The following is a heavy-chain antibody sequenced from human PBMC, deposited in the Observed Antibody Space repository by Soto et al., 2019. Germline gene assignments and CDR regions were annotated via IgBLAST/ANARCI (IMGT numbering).Heavy chain of an antibody. D-gene: IGHD5-12*01. CDR2: ISYNGGNT. Sequence: PGGSLRLSCEASGFSFSSFAMNWVRQAPGKGLEWVAVISYNGGNTYYANSVKGRFTISRDNSKNTLYLQMNSLRAEDTAVYYCAKVPRGYSGYVDYWGQGTLVTVSS. CDR3: AKVPRGYSGYVDY. V-gene: IGHV3-30*18. CDR1: GFSFSSFA. J-gene: IGHJ4*02.